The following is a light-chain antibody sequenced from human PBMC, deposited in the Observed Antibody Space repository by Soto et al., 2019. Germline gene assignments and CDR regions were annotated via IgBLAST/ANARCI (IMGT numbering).Light chain of an antibody. V-gene: IGKV3-11*01. CDR3: QQRSKWPLT. CDR1: QSVTSN. Sequence: EIVLTQSSATLSLSQGERATLSCRASQSVTSNALAWYQQKPGQAPRLLIYGVSSRATGIPDRFSGSGSGTGFTLTISSLEPEDFAVYYCQQRSKWPLTFGGGTKVDIK. J-gene: IGKJ4*01. CDR2: GVS.